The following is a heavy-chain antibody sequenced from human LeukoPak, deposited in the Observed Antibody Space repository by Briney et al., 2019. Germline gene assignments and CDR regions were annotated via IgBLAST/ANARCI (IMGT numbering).Heavy chain of an antibody. Sequence: QTGRSLRLSCAASGFTFSSYAMPWVRQAPGKGLEWVAVISYDGSNKYYADSVKGRFTISRDNSKNTLYLQMNSLRAEDTAVYYCARVLDSGIAAAFGYWGQGTLVTVSS. CDR1: GFTFSSYA. J-gene: IGHJ4*02. CDR3: ARVLDSGIAAAFGY. CDR2: ISYDGSNK. D-gene: IGHD6-13*01. V-gene: IGHV3-30-3*01.